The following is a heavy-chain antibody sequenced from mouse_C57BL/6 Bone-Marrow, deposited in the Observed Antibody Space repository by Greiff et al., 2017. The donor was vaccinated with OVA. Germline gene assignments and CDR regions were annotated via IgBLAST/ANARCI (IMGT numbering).Heavy chain of an antibody. V-gene: IGHV6-3*01. CDR1: GFTFSNYW. CDR3: TAGWFAY. CDR2: IRLKSDNYAT. Sequence: EVKLLESGGGLVQPGGSMKLSCVASGFTFSNYWMNWVRQSPEQGLEWVAQIRLKSDNYATHYAESVKGRFTISRDDSKSSVYLQMNNLRAEDTGIYYCTAGWFAYWGQGTLVTVSA. J-gene: IGHJ3*01.